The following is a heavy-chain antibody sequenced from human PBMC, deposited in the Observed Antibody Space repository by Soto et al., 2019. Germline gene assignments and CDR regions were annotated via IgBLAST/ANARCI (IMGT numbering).Heavy chain of an antibody. CDR2: IYYSGST. D-gene: IGHD6-25*01. V-gene: IGHV4-39*02. CDR3: AREYSSAPDY. CDR1: GGSISSSSYY. Sequence: QLQLQESGPGLVKPSETLSLTCTVSGGSISSSSYYWGWIRQPPGKGLEWIGSIYYSGSTFYSPSLRSRVTISVDTSKNQFSLRGSSVTAADTAVYYCAREYSSAPDYWGQGTLVTVSS. J-gene: IGHJ4*02.